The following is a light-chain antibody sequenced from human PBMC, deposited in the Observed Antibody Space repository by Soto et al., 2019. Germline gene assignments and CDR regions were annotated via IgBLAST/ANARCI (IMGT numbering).Light chain of an antibody. J-gene: IGLJ1*01. CDR1: SSDVGGYDY. CDR3: SSYSISTAYL. Sequence: QSVLTQPASASGSPGQSITISCTGTSSDVGGYDYASWYQLHPGKAPKLMVFEVSNRPSGVSYRFSGSKSGNTASLTISGLQAEDEADYFCSSYSISTAYLFGTGTK. CDR2: EVS. V-gene: IGLV2-14*01.